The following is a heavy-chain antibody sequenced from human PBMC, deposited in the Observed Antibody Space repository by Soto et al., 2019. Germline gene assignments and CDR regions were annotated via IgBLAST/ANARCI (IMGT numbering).Heavy chain of an antibody. D-gene: IGHD6-13*01. J-gene: IGHJ5*02. CDR2: ISSSSSYI. CDR1: GFTFSSYS. Sequence: GGSLRLSCAASGFTFSSYSMNWVRQAPGKGLEWVSSISSSSSYIYYADSVKGRFTISRDNAKNSLYLQMNSLRAEDTAVYYCARALSSSWYWFDPWGQGTLVTSPQ. V-gene: IGHV3-21*01. CDR3: ARALSSSWYWFDP.